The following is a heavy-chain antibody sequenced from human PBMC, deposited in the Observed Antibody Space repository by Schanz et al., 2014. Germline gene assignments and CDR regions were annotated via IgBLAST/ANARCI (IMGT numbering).Heavy chain of an antibody. CDR1: GFSLNTYG. V-gene: IGHV3-30*19. D-gene: IGHD3-10*01. Sequence: QAQLMESGGGVVQPGTSLILSCSVSGFSLNTYGIHWFRQPAGKGLEWVAVISYDGRNKYYADSVKGRFTISRDNSKNTLYLQMNSLRAGDTAVYYCARVPYGSGSYWDYWGQGTLVTVSS. CDR3: ARVPYGSGSYWDY. CDR2: ISYDGRNK. J-gene: IGHJ4*02.